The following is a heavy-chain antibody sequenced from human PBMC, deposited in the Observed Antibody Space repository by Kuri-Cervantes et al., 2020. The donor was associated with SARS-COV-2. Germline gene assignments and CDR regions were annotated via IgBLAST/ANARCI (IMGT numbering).Heavy chain of an antibody. J-gene: IGHJ4*02. D-gene: IGHD2-2*01. CDR1: GGSISSYY. V-gene: IGHV4-59*01. CDR3: ATSQLPNAHVDY. Sequence: SETLSLTCTVSGGSISSYYWSWIRQPPGKGLEWIGYIYYSGSTNYNPSLKSGVTISVDTSKNQFSLNLNSVTASDTAVYNVATSQLPNAHVDYWGQGTLVTVSS. CDR2: IYYSGST.